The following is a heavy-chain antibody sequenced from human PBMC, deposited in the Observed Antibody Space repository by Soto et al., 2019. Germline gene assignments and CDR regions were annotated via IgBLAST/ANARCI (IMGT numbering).Heavy chain of an antibody. CDR2: TYYRSKWYN. CDR3: ARVRYSSGWTTNNWFDP. Sequence: PSQTLSLTCAISRDSVSSNSAARNWIRQSPSRGLEWLGRTYYRSKWYNDYAVSVKSRITINPDTSKNQFSLQLNSVTPEDTAVYYCARVRYSSGWTTNNWFDPWGQGTLVTVSS. V-gene: IGHV6-1*01. J-gene: IGHJ5*02. CDR1: RDSVSSNSAA. D-gene: IGHD6-19*01.